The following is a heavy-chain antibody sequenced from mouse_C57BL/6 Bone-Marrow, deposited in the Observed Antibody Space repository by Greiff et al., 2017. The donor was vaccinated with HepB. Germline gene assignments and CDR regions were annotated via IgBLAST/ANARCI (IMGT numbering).Heavy chain of an antibody. CDR2: IDPSDSYT. V-gene: IGHV1-69*01. CDR1: GYTFTSYW. J-gene: IGHJ2*01. CDR3: ARRFGGYYLYYFDY. D-gene: IGHD2-3*01. Sequence: QVQLQQPGAELVMPGASVKLSCKASGYTFTSYWMHWVKQRPGQGLEWIGEIDPSDSYTNYNQKFKGKSTLTVDKSSSTACMQLSSLTSEDSAVYYCARRFGGYYLYYFDYWGQGTTLTVSS.